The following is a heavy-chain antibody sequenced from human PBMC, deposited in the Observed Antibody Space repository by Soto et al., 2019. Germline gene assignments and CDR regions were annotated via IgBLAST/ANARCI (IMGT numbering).Heavy chain of an antibody. CDR3: AKGSRKYCSGGSCYMSLDF. Sequence: GGSLRLSCAASGFTFDDYGIYWVRQVPGKGLERVSGISWNSGAIGYADYVKGRFTISRDNAKNSLYLQMNSLKIEDTALYYCAKGSRKYCSGGSCYMSLDFWGQGTLVTVSS. CDR1: GFTFDDYG. D-gene: IGHD2-15*01. CDR2: ISWNSGAI. V-gene: IGHV3-9*01. J-gene: IGHJ4*02.